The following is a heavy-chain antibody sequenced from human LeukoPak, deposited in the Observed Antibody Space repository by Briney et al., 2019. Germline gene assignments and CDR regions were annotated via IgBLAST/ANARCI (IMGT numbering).Heavy chain of an antibody. D-gene: IGHD5-12*01. J-gene: IGHJ4*02. CDR3: ARHLRGYSGYDPFDY. CDR2: IYPGDSDT. CDR1: GYSFTSYW. Sequence: GESLKISCKGSGYSFTSYWIGWVRQMPGKGLEWMGIIYPGDSDTRYSPSFQGQVTISADKSISTAYLQWSSLKASDTAMYYCARHLRGYSGYDPFDYWGQGTLVTVSS. V-gene: IGHV5-51*01.